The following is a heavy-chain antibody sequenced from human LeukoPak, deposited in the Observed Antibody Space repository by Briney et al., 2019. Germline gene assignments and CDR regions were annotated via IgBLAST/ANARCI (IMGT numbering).Heavy chain of an antibody. CDR1: GFTFSSYA. CDR2: ISDTGGST. V-gene: IGHV3-23*01. D-gene: IGHD2-8*01. CDR3: AKDTSIGRYCTNGVCSPCDY. Sequence: PGGSLRLSCAASGFTFSSYAMTWVRQAPGKGLEWVSAISDTGGSTYDADSVKGRFTISRDNSKNTLYLQMNSLRAEDTAVYYCAKDTSIGRYCTNGVCSPCDYWGQGTRVSVSS. J-gene: IGHJ4*02.